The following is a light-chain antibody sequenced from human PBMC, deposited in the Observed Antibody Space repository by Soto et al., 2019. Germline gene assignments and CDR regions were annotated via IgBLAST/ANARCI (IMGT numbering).Light chain of an antibody. CDR3: QQYNTYST. CDR1: QYIERY. CDR2: DAS. J-gene: IGKJ1*01. Sequence: IQMTQSPSTLSASVGVRVTITYRPRQYIERYMVWYQQKPGRAPSLIIFDASPLERGVPSRFSGSGSGTEFTLTISSLQPDDFATYYCQQYNTYSTLGQGTKVDIK. V-gene: IGKV1-5*01.